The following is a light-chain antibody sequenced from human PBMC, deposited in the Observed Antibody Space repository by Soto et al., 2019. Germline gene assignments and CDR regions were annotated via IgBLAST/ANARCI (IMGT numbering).Light chain of an antibody. CDR3: QQYHRYST. Sequence: DIQMTQSPSTLSASVGDKVTITCRASQSINAWLAWYQQKPGKAPKLLIYDVSTLDSGVPSRFSGSASGTEFTLTINNSESDDFATYYCQQYHRYSTFGQGTKVDIK. J-gene: IGKJ1*01. CDR2: DVS. V-gene: IGKV1-5*01. CDR1: QSINAW.